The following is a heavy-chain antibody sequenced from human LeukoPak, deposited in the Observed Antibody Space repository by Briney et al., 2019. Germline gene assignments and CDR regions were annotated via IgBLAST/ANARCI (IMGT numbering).Heavy chain of an antibody. J-gene: IGHJ3*02. Sequence: GGSLRLSCAASGFTFSSYNMNWVRQAPGKGLEWVSSISSSSYTYYADSVKGRFSISRDNAKNSLFLQTNSLRAEDTAVYYCAREAYGGNYDAFDIWGQGTMVTVSS. D-gene: IGHD4-23*01. CDR2: ISSSSYT. CDR1: GFTFSSYN. CDR3: AREAYGGNYDAFDI. V-gene: IGHV3-21*01.